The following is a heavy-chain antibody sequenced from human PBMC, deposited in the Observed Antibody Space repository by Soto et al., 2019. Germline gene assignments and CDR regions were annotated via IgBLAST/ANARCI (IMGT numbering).Heavy chain of an antibody. CDR1: GFTFSSYS. V-gene: IGHV3-48*02. Sequence: GSLRLSCAASGFTFSSYSMNWVRQAPGKGLEWVSYISSGSSTIYYADSVKGRFTISRDNAKNSLYLQMNSLRDEDTAVYYCARELDSSSSALGYWGLGTPVTVSS. J-gene: IGHJ4*02. CDR2: ISSGSSTI. CDR3: ARELDSSSSALGY. D-gene: IGHD6-6*01.